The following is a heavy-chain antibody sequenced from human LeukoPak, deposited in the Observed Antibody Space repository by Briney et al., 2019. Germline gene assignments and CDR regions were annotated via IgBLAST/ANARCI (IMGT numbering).Heavy chain of an antibody. D-gene: IGHD2-2*01. Sequence: GGSLRLSCAASGFTFSSYSMNWVRQAPGKGLEWVSSISSSDTYIYHADSVKGRFTISRDNAKNSLYLQMNSLRAEDTAVYYCAKNHEHGRYAGFDFWAEGALVAVSS. J-gene: IGHJ3*01. CDR2: ISSSDTYI. CDR3: AKNHEHGRYAGFDF. CDR1: GFTFSSYS. V-gene: IGHV3-21*04.